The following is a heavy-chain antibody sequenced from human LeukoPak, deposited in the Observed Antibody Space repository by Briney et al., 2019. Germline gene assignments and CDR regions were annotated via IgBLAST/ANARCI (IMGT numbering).Heavy chain of an antibody. CDR3: AKDQGYCSGGSCYPWNGMDV. D-gene: IGHD2-15*01. CDR2: ISYDGSNK. Sequence: GRSLRLSCAASGFTFSSYGMHWVRQAPGKGLERVAVISYDGSNKYYADSVKGRFTISRDNSKNTLYLQMNSLRAEDTAVYYCAKDQGYCSGGSCYPWNGMDVWGKGTTVTVSS. V-gene: IGHV3-30*18. J-gene: IGHJ6*04. CDR1: GFTFSSYG.